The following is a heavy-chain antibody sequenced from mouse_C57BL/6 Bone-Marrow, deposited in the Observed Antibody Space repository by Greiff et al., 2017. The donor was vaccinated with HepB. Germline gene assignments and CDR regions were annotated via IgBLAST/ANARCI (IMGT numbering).Heavy chain of an antibody. V-gene: IGHV1-20*01. D-gene: IGHD1-1*02. CDR1: GYSFTGYF. J-gene: IGHJ4*01. CDR3: ARGPLSLYYYAMDY. CDR2: INPYNGDT. Sequence: VQLQQSGPELVKPGDSVKISCKASGYSFTGYFMNWVMQSHGKSLEWIGRINPYNGDTFYNQKFKGKATLTVDKSSSTAHMELRSLTSEDSAVYYCARGPLSLYYYAMDYWGQGTSVTVSS.